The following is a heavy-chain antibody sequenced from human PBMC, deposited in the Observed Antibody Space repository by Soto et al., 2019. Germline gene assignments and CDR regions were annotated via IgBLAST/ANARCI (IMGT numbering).Heavy chain of an antibody. Sequence: QVQLVESGGGVVQPGRSLRLSCAASGFTFSSYGMHWVRQAPGKGLEWVAVIWYDGSNKYYADSVKGRFTISRDNSKNTLYLQMNSLRAEDTAVYYCARDGIVVVPAAMKNYYYYYMDVWGKGTTVTVSS. D-gene: IGHD2-2*01. V-gene: IGHV3-33*01. CDR2: IWYDGSNK. CDR3: ARDGIVVVPAAMKNYYYYYMDV. J-gene: IGHJ6*03. CDR1: GFTFSSYG.